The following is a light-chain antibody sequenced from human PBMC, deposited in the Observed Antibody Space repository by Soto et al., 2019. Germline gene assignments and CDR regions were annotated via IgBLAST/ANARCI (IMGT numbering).Light chain of an antibody. CDR2: DAS. Sequence: EIAMSPSLANLSVSPGGRAPLSCRATQRVTSDYLAWYQQRPGQAPRLLIFDASNRATGIPDRFSGSGSGTDFTLTISRLEPEDFAVYYCQQYNNWPITFGQGTRLEIK. CDR3: QQYNNWPIT. CDR1: QRVTSDY. J-gene: IGKJ5*01. V-gene: IGKV3D-20*02.